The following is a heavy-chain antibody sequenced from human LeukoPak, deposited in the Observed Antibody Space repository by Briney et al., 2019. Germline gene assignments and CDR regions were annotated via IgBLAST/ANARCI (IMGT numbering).Heavy chain of an antibody. CDR2: IFHSGRT. Sequence: SETLSLTCTVSGGSTSSSNYYWSRIRQPAGKGLEWIGSIFHSGRTYYNSSLKRRATISVDTSKNQFSLHLSSVTTADTAVYYCARSVPAAMSYYFDYWGQGTLVTVSS. D-gene: IGHD2-2*01. J-gene: IGHJ4*02. CDR3: ARSVPAAMSYYFDY. CDR1: GGSTSSSNYY. V-gene: IGHV4-39*07.